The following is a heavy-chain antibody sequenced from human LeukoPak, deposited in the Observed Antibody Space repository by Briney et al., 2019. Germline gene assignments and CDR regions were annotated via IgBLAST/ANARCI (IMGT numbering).Heavy chain of an antibody. J-gene: IGHJ4*02. CDR2: INHSGST. CDR1: GGSISSYY. V-gene: IGHV4-34*01. D-gene: IGHD3-3*01. Sequence: PSETLSLTCTVSGGSISSYYWSWIRQPPGKGLEWIGEINHSGSTNYNPSLKSRVTISVDTSKNQFSLKLSSVTAADTAVYYCARGFGDYDFWSGYSPYYFDYWGQGTLVTVSS. CDR3: ARGFGDYDFWSGYSPYYFDY.